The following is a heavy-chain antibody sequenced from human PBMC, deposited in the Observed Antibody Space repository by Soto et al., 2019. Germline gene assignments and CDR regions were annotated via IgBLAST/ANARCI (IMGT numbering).Heavy chain of an antibody. V-gene: IGHV3-30-3*01. CDR2: ISYDGSNK. D-gene: IGHD3-3*01. Sequence: GGSLRLSCASSGFTFSSYAMHLVRQAPGKGLEWVAVISYDGSNKNHADTVKGRFTISRDNSKNTLYLQMNSLRVEDTAVYYYARGYDFWSGYYYPYGMDVWGQGTTVTVS. CDR3: ARGYDFWSGYYYPYGMDV. CDR1: GFTFSSYA. J-gene: IGHJ6*02.